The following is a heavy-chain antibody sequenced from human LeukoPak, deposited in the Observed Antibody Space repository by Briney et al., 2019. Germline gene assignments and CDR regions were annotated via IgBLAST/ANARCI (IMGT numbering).Heavy chain of an antibody. CDR2: VYPGDSET. D-gene: IGHD6-19*01. CDR3: ARRPGIAVAGTYLDY. V-gene: IGHV5-51*01. J-gene: IGHJ4*02. Sequence: GESLKISCEVSGYSFTSYWIGWVRQMPGKGLEWMGVVYPGDSETKYNPSFQGQVTISADKSINTAYLQWSGLKASDTAIYYCARRPGIAVAGTYLDYWGQGTLVTVSS. CDR1: GYSFTSYW.